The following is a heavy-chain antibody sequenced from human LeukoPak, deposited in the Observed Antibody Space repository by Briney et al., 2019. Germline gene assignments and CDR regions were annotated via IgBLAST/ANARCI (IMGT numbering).Heavy chain of an antibody. Sequence: GSLRLSCAASGFTFSSYAMNWVRQAPGKGLEWVSYISSSSSTIYYADSVKGRFTISRDNAKNSLYLQMNSLRAEDTAVYYCARGPHIVVVTAYQFDCWGQGTLVTVSS. CDR1: GFTFSSYA. CDR2: ISSSSSTI. CDR3: ARGPHIVVVTAYQFDC. V-gene: IGHV3-48*04. J-gene: IGHJ4*02. D-gene: IGHD2-21*02.